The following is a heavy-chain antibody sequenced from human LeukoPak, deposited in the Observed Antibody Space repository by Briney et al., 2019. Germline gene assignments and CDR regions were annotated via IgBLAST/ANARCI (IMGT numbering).Heavy chain of an antibody. V-gene: IGHV1-8*01. CDR1: GYTFTSYD. J-gene: IGHJ4*02. Sequence: ASVKVSCKASGYTFTSYDINWVRQATGQGLEWMGWMNPNSGNTGYAQKFQGRVTMTRNTSISTAYMELSSLRSEDTAVYYCARATPYSSPSGLFVRRKYYFDYWGQGTLVTVSS. D-gene: IGHD6-6*01. CDR2: MNPNSGNT. CDR3: ARATPYSSPSGLFVRRKYYFDY.